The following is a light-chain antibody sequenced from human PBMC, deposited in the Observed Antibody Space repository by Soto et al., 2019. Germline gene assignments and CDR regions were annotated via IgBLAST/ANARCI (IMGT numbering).Light chain of an antibody. CDR1: QSINNY. Sequence: EIVLTQSPVTLSLSPGERATLSCRASQSINNYLAWYQQKPGQAPRLLIFGASGRATGIPDRFSGSGSGTDFTLTISRLEPEDFAVYYCQQYDKWPRTLGQGTKVDIK. CDR2: GAS. V-gene: IGKV3-20*01. J-gene: IGKJ1*01. CDR3: QQYDKWPRT.